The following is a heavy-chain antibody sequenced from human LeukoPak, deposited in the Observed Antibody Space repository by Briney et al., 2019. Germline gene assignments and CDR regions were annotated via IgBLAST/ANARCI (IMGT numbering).Heavy chain of an antibody. J-gene: IGHJ6*02. V-gene: IGHV1-2*02. D-gene: IGHD6-13*01. CDR2: INPNSDGT. CDR1: GYTLTGYY. CDR3: ARGSYSSSWYWAAYYYGMDV. Sequence: GASVKVSCKASGYTLTGYYTHWVRQAPGQGLEWMGWINPNSDGTNYAQKFQGRVTMTRDTSISTAYMELSRLRSDDTAVYYCARGSYSSSWYWAAYYYGMDVWGQGTTVTVSS.